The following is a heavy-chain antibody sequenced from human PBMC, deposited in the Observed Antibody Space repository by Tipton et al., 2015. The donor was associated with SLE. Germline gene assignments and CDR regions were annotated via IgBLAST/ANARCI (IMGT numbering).Heavy chain of an antibody. CDR3: AREEGRGPFDY. CDR1: GGSISSSSYH. J-gene: IGHJ4*02. D-gene: IGHD3-10*01. V-gene: IGHV4-39*07. CDR2: IYYSGST. Sequence: TLSLTCTVSGGSISSSSYHWGWIRQPPGKGLEWIGSIYYSGSTYYNPSLKSRVTISVDTSKNQFSLKLSSVTAADTAVYYCAREEGRGPFDYWGQGTLVTVSS.